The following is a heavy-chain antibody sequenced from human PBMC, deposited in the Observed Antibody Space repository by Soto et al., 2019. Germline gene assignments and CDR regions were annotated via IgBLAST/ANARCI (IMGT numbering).Heavy chain of an antibody. Sequence: QVQLQESGPGLVKPSETLSLTCTVSGGSISRYYWSWIRQPPGKGLEWIGYIYYSGSTNYSPSLKSRVTISVDTSNNQFSLKLSSVTAADTAVYYCARHFKGVGEDYWGQGTLVTVSA. CDR1: GGSISRYY. CDR2: IYYSGST. CDR3: ARHFKGVGEDY. V-gene: IGHV4-59*08. J-gene: IGHJ4*02. D-gene: IGHD3-3*01.